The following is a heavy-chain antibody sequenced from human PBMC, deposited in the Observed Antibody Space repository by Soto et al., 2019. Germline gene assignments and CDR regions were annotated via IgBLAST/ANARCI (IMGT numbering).Heavy chain of an antibody. Sequence: ASVKVSCKASGGTFSSYAISWVRQAPGQGLEWMGWISAYIGNTNYAQKLQGRVTMTTDTSTSTAYMELRSLRSDDTAVYYCARVTPSIAAAGTSPDYWGQGTLVTVSS. J-gene: IGHJ4*02. D-gene: IGHD6-13*01. CDR2: ISAYIGNT. V-gene: IGHV1-18*01. CDR3: ARVTPSIAAAGTSPDY. CDR1: GGTFSSYA.